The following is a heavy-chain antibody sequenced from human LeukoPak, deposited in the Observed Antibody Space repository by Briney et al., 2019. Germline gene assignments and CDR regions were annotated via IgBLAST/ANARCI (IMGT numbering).Heavy chain of an antibody. V-gene: IGHV1-69*06. CDR1: EGTFSSYA. J-gene: IGHJ4*02. CDR3: ARGYSGSYPFDY. Sequence: GASVKVACKASEGTFSSYAICWVRQAPEQGLEWMGGIIPIFGTANYAQKFQGRVTITADKSTSTAYMELSSLRSEDTAVYYCARGYSGSYPFDYWGQGTLVTVSS. CDR2: IIPIFGTA. D-gene: IGHD1-26*01.